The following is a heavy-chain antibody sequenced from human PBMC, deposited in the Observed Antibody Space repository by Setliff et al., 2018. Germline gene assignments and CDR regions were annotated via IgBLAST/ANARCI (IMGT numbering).Heavy chain of an antibody. Sequence: GGSLRLSCAASGFTFSSYSMNWVRQAPGKGLEWVSYISSSSSTIYYADSVKGRFTISRDISKNTLYLQMNSLRPEDTAVYYCARGGDYCGGECYIPPPDSYWGQGTLVTVSS. CDR2: ISSSSSTI. V-gene: IGHV3-48*01. CDR1: GFTFSSYS. J-gene: IGHJ4*02. D-gene: IGHD2-21*01. CDR3: ARGGDYCGGECYIPPPDSY.